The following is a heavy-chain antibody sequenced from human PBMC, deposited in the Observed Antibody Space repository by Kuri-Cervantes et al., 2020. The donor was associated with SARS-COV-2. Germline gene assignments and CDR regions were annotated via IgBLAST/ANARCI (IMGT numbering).Heavy chain of an antibody. CDR2: IYTSGST. V-gene: IGHV4-4*07. CDR3: ASEETEIVVVPAAMNWFDP. J-gene: IGHJ5*02. D-gene: IGHD2-2*01. CDR1: GGSISSYY. Sequence: SETLSLTCTVSGGSISSYYWSWIRQPAGKGLEWIGRIYTSGSTNYNPSLKSRVTMSVDTSKNQFSLKLSSVTAADTAVYYCASEETEIVVVPAAMNWFDPWGQGTLVTVSS.